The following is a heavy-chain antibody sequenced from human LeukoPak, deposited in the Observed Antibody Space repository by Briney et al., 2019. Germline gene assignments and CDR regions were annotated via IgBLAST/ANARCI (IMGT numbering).Heavy chain of an antibody. J-gene: IGHJ4*02. Sequence: GGSLRLSCAASGFTFSSYAMHWVRQAPGKGLEWVAVISYDGSNKYYADSVKGRFTISRDNSKNTLYLQMNSLRAEDTAVYYCAGEYSYADQTDYWGQGTLATVSS. V-gene: IGHV3-30-3*01. CDR3: AGEYSYADQTDY. CDR1: GFTFSSYA. CDR2: ISYDGSNK. D-gene: IGHD5-18*01.